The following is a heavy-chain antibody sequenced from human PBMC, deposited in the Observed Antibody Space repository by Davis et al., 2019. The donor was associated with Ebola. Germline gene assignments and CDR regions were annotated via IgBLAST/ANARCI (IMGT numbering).Heavy chain of an antibody. CDR3: ARTPLEWLFKDPFDR. V-gene: IGHV1-2*02. D-gene: IGHD3-3*01. Sequence: ASVKVSCKASGYTFTSYYMHWVRQAPGQGLEWMGIINPNSGGTNYAQKFQGRVTMTRDTSIITAYMELSRLRSDDTAVYYCARTPLEWLFKDPFDRWGQGTLVTVSS. CDR2: INPNSGGT. CDR1: GYTFTSYY. J-gene: IGHJ5*02.